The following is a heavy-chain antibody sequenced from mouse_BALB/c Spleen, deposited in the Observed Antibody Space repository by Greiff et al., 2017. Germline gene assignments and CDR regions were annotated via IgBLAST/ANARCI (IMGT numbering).Heavy chain of an antibody. V-gene: IGHV5-6-2*01. J-gene: IGHJ1*01. CDR1: GFTFSSYY. CDR2: INSNGGST. CDR3: ARGSYYGHWYFDV. D-gene: IGHD1-2*01. Sequence: EVKLVESGGGLVKLGGSLKLSCAASGFTFSSYYMSWVRQTPEKRLELVAAINSNGGSTYYPDTVKGRFTISRDNAKNTLYLQMSSLKSEDTALYYCARGSYYGHWYFDVWGAGTTGTGAS.